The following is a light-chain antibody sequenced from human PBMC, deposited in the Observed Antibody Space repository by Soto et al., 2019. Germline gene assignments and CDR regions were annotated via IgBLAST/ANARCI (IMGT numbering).Light chain of an antibody. CDR3: QQRTNWLT. CDR1: QGVSSY. V-gene: IGKV3-11*01. CDR2: DAS. J-gene: IGKJ4*02. Sequence: PGERATLSCRPSQGVSSYFAQSQQKPGQAPRLLISDASSRATGIPARFSGTGSGTDFTLTINSLEPTVYYCQQRTNWLTFGGGTKVEIK.